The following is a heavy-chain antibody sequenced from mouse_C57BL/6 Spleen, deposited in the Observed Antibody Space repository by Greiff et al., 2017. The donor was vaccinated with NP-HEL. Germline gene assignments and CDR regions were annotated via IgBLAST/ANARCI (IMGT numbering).Heavy chain of an antibody. CDR1: GFTFSSYG. V-gene: IGHV5-6*01. Sequence: EVKLMESGGDLVKPGGSLKLSCAASGFTFSSYGMSWVRQTPDKRLEWVATISSGGSYTYYPDSVKGRFTISRDNAKNTLYLQMSSLKSEDTAMYYCARHGVTTNYFDYWGQGTTLTVSS. J-gene: IGHJ2*01. D-gene: IGHD2-2*01. CDR2: ISSGGSYT. CDR3: ARHGVTTNYFDY.